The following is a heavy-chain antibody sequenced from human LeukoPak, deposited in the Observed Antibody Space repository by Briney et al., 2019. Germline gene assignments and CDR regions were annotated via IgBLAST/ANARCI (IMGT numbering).Heavy chain of an antibody. V-gene: IGHV3-66*01. CDR3: ALSPGSWYLIDY. D-gene: IGHD6-13*01. CDR1: GFTVSSNY. Sequence: GGSLRLSCAASGFTVSSNYMSWVRQAPGKGLEWVSVIYSGGSTYYADSVKGRFTISRDNSKNTLYLQMNSLRAEDTAVYYCALSPGSWYLIDYWGQGTLVTVSS. J-gene: IGHJ4*02. CDR2: IYSGGST.